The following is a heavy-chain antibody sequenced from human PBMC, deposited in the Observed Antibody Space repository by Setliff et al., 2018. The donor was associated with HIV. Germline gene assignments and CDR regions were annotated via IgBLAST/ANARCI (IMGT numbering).Heavy chain of an antibody. CDR3: ARVPAGTAYDK. V-gene: IGHV1-69*10. D-gene: IGHD1-7*01. J-gene: IGHJ4*02. Sequence: SVKVSCKTSGGTFSNFAVSWVRQAPGQRLEWMGAIIPILGITNYAGKFKGKVTITLDESTTTSFMELSSLRSEDTAVYFCARVPAGTAYDKWGQGTLVTVSS. CDR1: GGTFSNFA. CDR2: IIPILGIT.